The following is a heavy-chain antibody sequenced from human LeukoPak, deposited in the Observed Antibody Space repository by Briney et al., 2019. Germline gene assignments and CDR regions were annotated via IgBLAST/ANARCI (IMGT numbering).Heavy chain of an antibody. CDR1: GGSISSSSYY. J-gene: IGHJ4*02. V-gene: IGHV4-39*01. CDR3: ARNSQQWLVRSCFDY. D-gene: IGHD6-19*01. Sequence: SETLSLTCTVSGGSISSSSYYWGWIRQPPGRGLEWIGSIYYSGSTYYNPSLKSRVTISVDTSKNQFSLKLSSVTAADTAVYYCARNSQQWLVRSCFDYWGQGTLVTVSS. CDR2: IYYSGST.